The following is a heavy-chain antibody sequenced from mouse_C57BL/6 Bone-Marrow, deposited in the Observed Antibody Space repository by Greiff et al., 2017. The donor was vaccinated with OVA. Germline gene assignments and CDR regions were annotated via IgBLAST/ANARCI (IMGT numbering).Heavy chain of an antibody. CDR2: IRSKSNNYAT. CDR1: GFSFNTYA. D-gene: IGHD1-1*01. Sequence: EVKLVESGGGLVQPKGSLKLSCAASGFSFNTYAMNWVRQAPGKGLEWVARIRSKSNNYATYYADSVKDRFTISRDDSESMLYLQMNNLKTEDTAMYYCVRHDYYGSSYAFAYWGQGTLVTVSA. J-gene: IGHJ3*01. CDR3: VRHDYYGSSYAFAY. V-gene: IGHV10-1*01.